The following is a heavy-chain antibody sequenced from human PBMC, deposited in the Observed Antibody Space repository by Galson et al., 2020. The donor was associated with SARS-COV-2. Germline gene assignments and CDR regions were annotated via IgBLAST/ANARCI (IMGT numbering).Heavy chain of an antibody. Sequence: ASVKVSCKASGYTFTDYGITWVRQAPGQGLEWMGWISAYHGNTNYAQKFQGRVTMTTDTSTSTAYMELRSLRSDDSALYYCARGKAGSDDYHYYALDVWGQGTTVTVSS. V-gene: IGHV1-18*04. J-gene: IGHJ6*02. CDR3: ARGKAGSDDYHYYALDV. CDR1: GYTFTDYG. CDR2: ISAYHGNT. D-gene: IGHD3-10*01.